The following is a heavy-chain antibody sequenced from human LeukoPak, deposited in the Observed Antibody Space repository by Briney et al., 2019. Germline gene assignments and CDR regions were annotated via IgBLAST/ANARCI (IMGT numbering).Heavy chain of an antibody. Sequence: GGSLRLSCAASGFTFSIYGMHWVRQAPGKGLGWVAVISYDGSKKYYADSVKGRFTISRDNSNNTLYLQMNSLRAEDTAVYYCAKGPSTRYYYDSSGYYETWGQGTLVTVSS. CDR2: ISYDGSKK. J-gene: IGHJ5*02. CDR3: AKGPSTRYYYDSSGYYET. CDR1: GFTFSIYG. V-gene: IGHV3-30*18. D-gene: IGHD3-22*01.